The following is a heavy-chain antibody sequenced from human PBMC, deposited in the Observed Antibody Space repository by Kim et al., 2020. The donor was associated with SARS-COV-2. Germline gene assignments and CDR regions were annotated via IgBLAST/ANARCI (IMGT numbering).Heavy chain of an antibody. CDR3: YPGHYSNY. CDR2: DGSEK. Sequence: DGSEKNYVDSVKGRFTSSRDNARYSLYLQMNSLRVEDTAVYYCYPGHYSNYWGQGTLVTVSS. J-gene: IGHJ4*02. V-gene: IGHV3-7*01.